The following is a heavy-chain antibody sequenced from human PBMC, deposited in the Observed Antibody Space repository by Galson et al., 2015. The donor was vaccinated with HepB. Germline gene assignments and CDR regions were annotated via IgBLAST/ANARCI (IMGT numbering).Heavy chain of an antibody. D-gene: IGHD2-2*01. Sequence: VKVSCKVSGYTFTDYYMHWVQQAPGKGLEWMGLVDPEDGETIYAEKFQGRVTITADTSTDTAYMELSSLRSEDTAVYYCATLGYCSSTSCFGYYYYMDVWGKGTTVTVSS. V-gene: IGHV1-69-2*01. J-gene: IGHJ6*03. CDR2: VDPEDGET. CDR1: GYTFTDYY. CDR3: ATLGYCSSTSCFGYYYYMDV.